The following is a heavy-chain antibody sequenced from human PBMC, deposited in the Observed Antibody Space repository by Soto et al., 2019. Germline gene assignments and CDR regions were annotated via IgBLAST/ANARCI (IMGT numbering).Heavy chain of an antibody. CDR1: GFTFSGSA. V-gene: IGHV3-73*01. Sequence: GGSLRLSCAASGFTFSGSAMHWVRQASGKGLEWVGRIRSKANSYATAYAASVKGRFTISRDDSKNTAYLQMNSLKTEDTAVYYCTRLEGWESGSYYYYYGMDVWGQGTTVTVSS. CDR3: TRLEGWESGSYYYYYGMDV. CDR2: IRSKANSYAT. D-gene: IGHD1-26*01. J-gene: IGHJ6*02.